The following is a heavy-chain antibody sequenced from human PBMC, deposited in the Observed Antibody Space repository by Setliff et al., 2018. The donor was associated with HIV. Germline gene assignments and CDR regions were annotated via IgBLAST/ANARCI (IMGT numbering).Heavy chain of an antibody. CDR1: GFTFNHYG. CDR3: ARDPSNTSGWLPYYDY. CDR2: ISAYNGDT. Sequence: PSVKVSCKTSGFTFNHYGITWVRQAPGQGLEWMGWISAYNGDTKYSQTFQGRVTMTTDTSTATAFMELRSLRSDDTAVYYCARDPSNTSGWLPYYDYWGQGTLVTVSS. D-gene: IGHD6-19*01. J-gene: IGHJ4*02. V-gene: IGHV1-18*01.